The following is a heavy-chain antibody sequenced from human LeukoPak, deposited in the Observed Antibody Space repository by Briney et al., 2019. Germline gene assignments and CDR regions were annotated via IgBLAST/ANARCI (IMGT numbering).Heavy chain of an antibody. V-gene: IGHV1-69*13. CDR3: ARALLGGVISYYYYYMDV. Sequence: SVKVSCKASGGTFSSYAISWVRQGPGQGLEWVGGIIPIFGTANYAQKFQGRVTITADESTSTAYMELSSLRSEDTAVYYCARALLGGVISYYYYYMDVWGKGTTVTVSS. CDR1: GGTFSSYA. J-gene: IGHJ6*03. CDR2: IIPIFGTA. D-gene: IGHD3-10*01.